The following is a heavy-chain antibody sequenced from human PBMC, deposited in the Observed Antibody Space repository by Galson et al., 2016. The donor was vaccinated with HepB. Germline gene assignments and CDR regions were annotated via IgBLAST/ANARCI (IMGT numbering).Heavy chain of an antibody. CDR2: ITGSGATT. Sequence: SLRLSCAASGFSFSTSGMSWVRQTPGRGLEWVSGITGSGATTHYADSVKGRFTISRDNSKNTLYLYMNSLRAGDTAVYYCGKHGGFDYWGKGTTVTVSS. CDR3: GKHGGFDY. D-gene: IGHD3-16*01. J-gene: IGHJ6*04. CDR1: GFSFSTSG. V-gene: IGHV3-23*01.